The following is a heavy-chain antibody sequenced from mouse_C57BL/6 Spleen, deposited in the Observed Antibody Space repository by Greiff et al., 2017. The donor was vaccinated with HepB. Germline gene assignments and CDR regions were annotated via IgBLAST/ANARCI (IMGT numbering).Heavy chain of an antibody. CDR2: IDPSDSYT. CDR1: GYTFTSYW. J-gene: IGHJ3*01. Sequence: QVQLQQSGAELVMPGASVKLSCKASGYTFTSYWMHWVKQRPGQGLEWIGEIDPSDSYTNYNQKFKGKSTLTVDKSSSTAYMQLSSLPSEDSAVYYCARSRDSWFAYWGQGTLVTVSA. V-gene: IGHV1-69*01. CDR3: ARSRDSWFAY.